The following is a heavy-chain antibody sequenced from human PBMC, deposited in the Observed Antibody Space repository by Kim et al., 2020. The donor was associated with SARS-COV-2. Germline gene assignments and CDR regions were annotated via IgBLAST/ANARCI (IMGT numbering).Heavy chain of an antibody. CDR3: ARPYSYGSFDAFDI. Sequence: PSFQGQVTISADKSISTAYLQWSSLKASDTAMYYCARPYSYGSFDAFDIWGQGTMVTVSS. J-gene: IGHJ3*02. D-gene: IGHD5-18*01. V-gene: IGHV5-51*01.